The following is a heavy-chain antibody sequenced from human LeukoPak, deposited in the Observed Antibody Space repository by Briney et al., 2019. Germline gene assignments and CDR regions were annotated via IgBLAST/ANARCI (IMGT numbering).Heavy chain of an antibody. CDR3: AKDRRGGSYYAATLDI. Sequence: PGGSLRLSCAASGFTFSSYAMSWVRQAPGQGLEWVSGISDSGDITYYADSVKGRFTISRDNSKNTLYVQMNSLRVEDTAVYYCAKDRRGGSYYAATLDIWGQGTMVTASS. CDR1: GFTFSSYA. V-gene: IGHV3-23*01. CDR2: ISDSGDIT. D-gene: IGHD1-26*01. J-gene: IGHJ3*02.